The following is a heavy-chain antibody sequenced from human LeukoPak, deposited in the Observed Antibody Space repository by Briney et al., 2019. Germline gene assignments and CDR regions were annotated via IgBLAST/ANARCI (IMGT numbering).Heavy chain of an antibody. CDR1: GGFISSYY. V-gene: IGHV4-59*01. CDR3: ARISGSGYNSRGAFDI. D-gene: IGHD3-22*01. J-gene: IGHJ3*02. Sequence: PSETLSLTCTVSGGFISSYYWSWIRQPPGKGLEWIGYIYYSGSTNYNPSLKSRVTISVDTSKNQFSLKLSSVTAADTAVYYCARISGSGYNSRGAFDIWGQGTMVTVSS. CDR2: IYYSGST.